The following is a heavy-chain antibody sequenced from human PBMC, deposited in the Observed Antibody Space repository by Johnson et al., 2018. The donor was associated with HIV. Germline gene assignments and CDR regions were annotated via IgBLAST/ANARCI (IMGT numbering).Heavy chain of an antibody. CDR3: ARSMTTVTVAFDI. V-gene: IGHV3-7*04. D-gene: IGHD4-17*01. CDR1: GFTFSNAW. Sequence: VQLVESGGGLVQPGGSLRLSCAASGFTFSNAWMSWVRQAPGKGLEWVANIKQDGSEKYYVDSVKGRFTISRDNAKNSLYLQMNSLRAEDTAVYYCARSMTTVTVAFDIWGQGTMVTVSS. CDR2: IKQDGSEK. J-gene: IGHJ3*02.